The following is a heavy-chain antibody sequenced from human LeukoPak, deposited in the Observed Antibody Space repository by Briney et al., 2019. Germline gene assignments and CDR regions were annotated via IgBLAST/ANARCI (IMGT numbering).Heavy chain of an antibody. J-gene: IGHJ4*02. D-gene: IGHD1-14*01. Sequence: GGSLRLSCAASGLTFSSYWMHWVRQAPGKGLVWVSRINTDGSSTSYADSEKGRFTISRDNAKNTLYLQMNSLRAEDTAVYYCARVPNRLWYFAYWGQGTLVTVSS. CDR3: ARVPNRLWYFAY. V-gene: IGHV3-74*01. CDR2: INTDGSST. CDR1: GLTFSSYW.